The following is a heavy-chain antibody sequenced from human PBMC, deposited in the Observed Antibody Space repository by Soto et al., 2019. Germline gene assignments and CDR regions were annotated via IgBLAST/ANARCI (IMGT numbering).Heavy chain of an antibody. CDR2: INAGNGNT. CDR1: GYTFTSYA. Sequence: ASVKVSCKASGYTFTSYAMHWVRQAPGQRLEWMGWINAGNGNTKYSQKFQGRVTITRDTSASTAYMEMSSLRSEDTAVYYCARVHSLWFGEFPNYYYGMDVWGQGTTVTVSS. CDR3: ARVHSLWFGEFPNYYYGMDV. V-gene: IGHV1-3*01. D-gene: IGHD3-10*01. J-gene: IGHJ6*02.